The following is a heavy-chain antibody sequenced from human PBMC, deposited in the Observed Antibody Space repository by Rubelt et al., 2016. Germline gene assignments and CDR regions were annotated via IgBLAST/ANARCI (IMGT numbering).Heavy chain of an antibody. Sequence: QLQLQESGPGLVKPSETLSLTCSVSGGSISSSSHYWGWIRQPPGKGLEWIGSIYYIGSTNYNPSLRSRVPISLDTSKSQFSLKLGFVTGAETAVYYCARVYGSGSYWNDWGHGTLVSVSS. CDR2: IYYIGST. CDR3: ARVYGSGSYWND. D-gene: IGHD3-10*01. V-gene: IGHV4-39*07. CDR1: GGSISSSSHY. J-gene: IGHJ4*01.